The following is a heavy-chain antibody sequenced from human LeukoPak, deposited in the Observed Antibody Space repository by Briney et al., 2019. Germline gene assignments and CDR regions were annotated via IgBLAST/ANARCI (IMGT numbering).Heavy chain of an antibody. CDR2: IYHSGST. V-gene: IGHV4-38-2*01. J-gene: IGHJ5*02. D-gene: IGHD2-2*01. CDR3: AGARYCSSTSCYAPYNWFDP. Sequence: SETLSLTCAVSGYSISSGYYWGWIRQPPGKGLEWIGSIYHSGSTYYNPSLKSRVTISVDTSKNQFSLKLSSVTAADTAVYYCAGARYCSSTSCYAPYNWFDPWGQGTLVTVSP. CDR1: GYSISSGYY.